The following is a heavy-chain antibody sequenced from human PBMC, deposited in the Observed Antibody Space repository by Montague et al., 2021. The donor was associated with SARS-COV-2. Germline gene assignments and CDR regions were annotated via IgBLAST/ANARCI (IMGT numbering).Heavy chain of an antibody. CDR3: AGLRDGVVPSPILGVGPFYSYGYMDV. Sequence: SETLSLTCAVYGSSFSGYYWNWIRQSPGKGLEWIGEINHGGSTKFSPSLKGRLTISIDTSKNQFSLKLTSVAAADTAVYYCAGLRDGVVPSPILGVGPFYSYGYMDVWGRGTPVTVSS. CDR1: GSSFSGYY. D-gene: IGHD2-21*01. CDR2: INHGGST. J-gene: IGHJ6*03. V-gene: IGHV4-34*01.